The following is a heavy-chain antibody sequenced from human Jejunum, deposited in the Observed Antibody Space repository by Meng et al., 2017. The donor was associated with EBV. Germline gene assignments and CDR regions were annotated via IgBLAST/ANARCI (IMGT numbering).Heavy chain of an antibody. J-gene: IGHJ4*02. CDR2: ISYTGRV. V-gene: IGHV4-59*01. Sequence: QVQLQESGPGLVKPSEPLSLTCAVSGGPLTDNHWTWIRQPPGKGLEWIGYISYTGRVNYNPSLKSRVTISIDTSRNQFSLRLTSVTAADTAVYYCARGKVTFDYWGQGTLVTVSS. CDR1: GGPLTDNH. D-gene: IGHD2-21*02. CDR3: ARGKVTFDY.